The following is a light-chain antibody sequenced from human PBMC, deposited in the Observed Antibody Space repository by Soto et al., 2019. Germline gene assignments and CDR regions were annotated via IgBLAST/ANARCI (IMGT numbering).Light chain of an antibody. J-gene: IGLJ2*01. Sequence: QYALTQPASVSGSPGQSITISCTGTSSDVGSYNYVSWYQQNPGKAPKLIIHDVSNRPSGVSNRFSGSKSGNTASLTISGHPADDAANYYCISYTGTANVIFGGGTKLTVL. CDR3: ISYTGTANVI. V-gene: IGLV2-14*01. CDR2: DVS. CDR1: SSDVGSYNY.